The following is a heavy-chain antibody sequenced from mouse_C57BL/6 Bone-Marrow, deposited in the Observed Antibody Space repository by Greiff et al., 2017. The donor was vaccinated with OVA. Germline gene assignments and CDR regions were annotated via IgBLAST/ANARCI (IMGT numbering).Heavy chain of an antibody. D-gene: IGHD2-4*01. V-gene: IGHV1-76*01. Sequence: QVQLKESGAELVRPGASVKLSCKASGYTFTDYYINWVKQRPGQGLEWIARIYPGSGNTYYNEKFKGKATLTAEKSSSTAYMQLSSLTSEDSAVYFCARHPDYDYAYYYAMDYWGQGTSVTVSS. CDR1: GYTFTDYY. CDR2: IYPGSGNT. CDR3: ARHPDYDYAYYYAMDY. J-gene: IGHJ4*01.